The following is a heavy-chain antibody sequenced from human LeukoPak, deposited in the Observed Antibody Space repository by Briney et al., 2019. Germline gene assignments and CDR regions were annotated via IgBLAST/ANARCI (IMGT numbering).Heavy chain of an antibody. J-gene: IGHJ4*02. D-gene: IGHD5-18*01. CDR2: IYYSGST. CDR1: GGSISSYY. Sequence: SEALSLTCTVSGGSISSYYWSWIRQPPGKGLEWIGYIYYSGSTNYNPSLKSRVTISVDTSKNQFSLKLSSVTAADTAVCYCAISYNYGSYYFDYWGQGTLVTVSS. V-gene: IGHV4-59*01. CDR3: AISYNYGSYYFDY.